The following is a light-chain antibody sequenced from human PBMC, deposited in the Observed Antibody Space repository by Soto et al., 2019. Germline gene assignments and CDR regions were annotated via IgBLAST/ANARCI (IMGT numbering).Light chain of an antibody. Sequence: EIVLTQSPATLSSFPGDRVTLSCRASQYINTRLAWYQHRPGQAPRLLIYQTSLMVAGIPARFSASGSGTDFTLTISDVQPEDFALYYCHQRQSWPRTFGQGTKVDI. CDR3: HQRQSWPRT. CDR2: QTS. J-gene: IGKJ1*01. CDR1: QYINTR. V-gene: IGKV3-11*01.